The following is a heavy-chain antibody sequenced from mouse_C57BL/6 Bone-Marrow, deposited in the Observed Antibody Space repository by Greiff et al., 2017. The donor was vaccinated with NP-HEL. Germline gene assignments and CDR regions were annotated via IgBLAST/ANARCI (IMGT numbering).Heavy chain of an antibody. CDR2: IYPGNSDT. Sequence: EVQLQESGTVLARPGASVKMSCKTSGYTFTSYWMHWVKQRPGQGLEWIGAIYPGNSDTSYNQKFKGKATLTAVTSASTAYMELSSLTNEDSAVYYCTRYGNYAWFAYWGQGTLVTVSA. CDR3: TRYGNYAWFAY. D-gene: IGHD2-1*01. J-gene: IGHJ3*01. V-gene: IGHV1-5*01. CDR1: GYTFTSYW.